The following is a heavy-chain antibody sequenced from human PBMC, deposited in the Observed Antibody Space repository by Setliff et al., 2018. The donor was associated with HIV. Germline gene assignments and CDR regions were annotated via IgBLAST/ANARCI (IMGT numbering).Heavy chain of an antibody. CDR1: GGSISSYY. J-gene: IGHJ2*01. V-gene: IGHV4-59*01. CDR2: IYYSGST. Sequence: SETLSLTCTVSGGSISSYYWSWIRQPPGKGLEWIGYIYYSGSTNYNPSLKSRVTISVDPSKNQFSLKLTSMTAADTAVYYCARGGATVATRYFDLWGRGTLVTVSS. CDR3: ARGGATVATRYFDL. D-gene: IGHD4-17*01.